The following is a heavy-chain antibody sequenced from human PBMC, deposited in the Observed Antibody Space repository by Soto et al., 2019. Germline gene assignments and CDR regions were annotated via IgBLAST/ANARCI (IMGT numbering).Heavy chain of an antibody. CDR1: GFTFDDYA. Sequence: EVQLVESGGGLVQPGRSLRLSCAASGFTFDDYAMHWVRQAPGKGLEWVSGISWNSGSIGYADSVKGRFTISRDNAKNSLYLQMNSLRAEDTALYYCAKDTAGTGYYYYYGMDVWGQGTTVTVSS. CDR3: AKDTAGTGYYYYYGMDV. D-gene: IGHD6-13*01. J-gene: IGHJ6*02. V-gene: IGHV3-9*01. CDR2: ISWNSGSI.